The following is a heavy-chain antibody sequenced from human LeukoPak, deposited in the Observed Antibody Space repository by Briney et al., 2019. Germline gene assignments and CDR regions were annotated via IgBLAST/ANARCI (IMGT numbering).Heavy chain of an antibody. J-gene: IGHJ4*02. Sequence: VASVKVSCKTSGYSFTSQDMHWVRQAPGQSLEWMGCINPGNGDTKYSQEFQGRVTITRDTSATTAYTELSSLRSDDMAVYYCTLYNYWGQGTLVTVSS. CDR3: TLYNY. CDR1: GYSFTSQD. D-gene: IGHD2-2*02. CDR2: INPGNGDT. V-gene: IGHV1-3*03.